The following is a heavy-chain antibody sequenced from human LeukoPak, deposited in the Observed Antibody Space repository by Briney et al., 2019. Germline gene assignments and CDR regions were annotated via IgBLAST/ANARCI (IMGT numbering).Heavy chain of an antibody. Sequence: SETLSLTCTVSGGPFSGYFWTWIRQPPGKGLEWIGQTNHRGSATYNPSLDSRVTISVDTSKNQFSLRLSSVTAADTAIYYCAKDRVWGSGNYALEYGGQGILVAVSP. D-gene: IGHD3-10*01. CDR2: TNHRGSA. CDR3: AKDRVWGSGNYALEY. CDR1: GGPFSGYF. V-gene: IGHV4-34*01. J-gene: IGHJ4*02.